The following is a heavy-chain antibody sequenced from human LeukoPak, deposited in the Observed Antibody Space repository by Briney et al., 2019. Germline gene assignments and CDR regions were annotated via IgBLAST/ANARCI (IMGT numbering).Heavy chain of an antibody. CDR1: GFTFSSYG. J-gene: IGHJ4*02. CDR3: AKAPYYYDSSGPDY. V-gene: IGHV3-30*02. CDR2: IRYDGSNK. Sequence: QPGGSLRLSCAASGFTFSSYGMHWVRQAPGKGLEWVAFIRYDGSNKYYADSVKGRFTISRDNSKNTLYLQMSSLRAEDTAVYYCAKAPYYYDSSGPDYWGQGTLVTVSS. D-gene: IGHD3-22*01.